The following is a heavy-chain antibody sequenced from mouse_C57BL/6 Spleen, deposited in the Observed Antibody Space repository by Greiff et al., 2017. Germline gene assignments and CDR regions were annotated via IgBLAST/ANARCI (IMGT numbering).Heavy chain of an antibody. Sequence: VHVKQSGPELVKPGASVKISCKASGYSFTDYNMNWVKQSNGKSLEWIGVINPNYGTTSYNQKFKGKATLTVDQSSSTAYMQLNSLTSEDSAVYYCARSPTVVAEGFDYWGQGTTLTVSS. D-gene: IGHD1-1*01. CDR1: GYSFTDYN. CDR3: ARSPTVVAEGFDY. J-gene: IGHJ2*01. CDR2: INPNYGTT. V-gene: IGHV1-39*01.